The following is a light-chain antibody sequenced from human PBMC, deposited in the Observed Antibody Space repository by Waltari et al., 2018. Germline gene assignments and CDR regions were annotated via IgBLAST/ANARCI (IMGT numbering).Light chain of an antibody. CDR1: SIDVGRSNL. J-gene: IGLJ2*01. CDR2: EGS. V-gene: IGLV2-23*01. Sequence: QSALTQPPSVSGSPGPSITVSCPGTSIDVGRSNLVPWYQQHPGKAPNLMIYEGSKRPSGVSNRFSGSKSGNTASLTISGLQAEDEADYYCCSYAGSSTLLFGGGTKVTVL. CDR3: CSYAGSSTLL.